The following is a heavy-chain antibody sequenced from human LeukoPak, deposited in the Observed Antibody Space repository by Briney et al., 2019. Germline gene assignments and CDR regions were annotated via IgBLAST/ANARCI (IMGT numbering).Heavy chain of an antibody. J-gene: IGHJ4*02. V-gene: IGHV1-2*02. CDR1: GYTFTGYY. CDR2: INPNSGGT. CDR3: ATLVIAVAGGFGDY. Sequence: ASVKVSCKASGYTFTGYYMHWVRQAPGQGLEWMGWINPNSGGTNYAHKFQGRVTMTRDTSISTGYMELSRLRSDDTAVYYCATLVIAVAGGFGDYWGQGTLVTVSS. D-gene: IGHD6-19*01.